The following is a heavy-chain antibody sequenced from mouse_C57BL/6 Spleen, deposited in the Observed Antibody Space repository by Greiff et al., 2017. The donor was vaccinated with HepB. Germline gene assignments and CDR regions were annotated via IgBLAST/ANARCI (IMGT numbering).Heavy chain of an antibody. CDR3: ARRGYYYGSSYLHWYFDV. CDR2: ILPGSGST. D-gene: IGHD1-1*01. V-gene: IGHV1-9*01. J-gene: IGHJ1*03. CDR1: GYTFTGYW. Sequence: QVQLQQSGAELMKPGASVKLSCKATGYTFTGYWIEWVKQRPGHGLEWIGEILPGSGSTNYNEKFKGKATFTADTSSNTAYMQLSSLTTEDSAIYYSARRGYYYGSSYLHWYFDVWGTGTTVTVSS.